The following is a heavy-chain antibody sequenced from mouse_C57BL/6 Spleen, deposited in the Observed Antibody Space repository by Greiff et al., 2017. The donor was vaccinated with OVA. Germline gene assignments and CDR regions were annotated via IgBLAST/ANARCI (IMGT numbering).Heavy chain of an antibody. CDR2: IWSGGST. Sequence: VQLQQSGPGLVQPSQSLSITCTVSGFSLTSYGVHWVRQSPGKGLEWLGVIWSGGSTDYNAAFISRLSISKDNSKSQVFFKMNSLQADDTAIYYCARGGLMGPFAYWGQGTLVTVSA. J-gene: IGHJ3*01. V-gene: IGHV2-2*01. CDR1: GFSLTSYG. D-gene: IGHD1-1*02. CDR3: ARGGLMGPFAY.